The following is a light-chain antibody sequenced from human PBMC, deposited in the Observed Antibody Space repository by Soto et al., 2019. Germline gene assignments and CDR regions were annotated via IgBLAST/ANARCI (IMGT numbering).Light chain of an antibody. CDR3: QQCDDFIT. V-gene: IGKV1-33*01. CDR1: QDIKNY. CDR2: EAS. Sequence: DIQRTQSPASLSASVGDRVTITCQASQDIKNYLNWYQQKPGKAPKLLIYEASNLETGVQSRCSGSGSGRSFTFSISSLQHEDIAKYYCQQCDDFITFGGGTRIEIK. J-gene: IGKJ4*01.